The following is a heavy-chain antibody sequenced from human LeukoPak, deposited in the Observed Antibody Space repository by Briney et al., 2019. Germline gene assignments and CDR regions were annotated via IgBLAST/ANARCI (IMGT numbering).Heavy chain of an antibody. CDR2: VSYDGDTK. D-gene: IGHD3-10*01. CDR3: ARGSHDSGGRSFDP. CDR1: GFTFNTHA. J-gene: IGHJ5*02. Sequence: GGSLTLSCAASGFTFNTHAMDWVRQSPGKGLEWVAGVSYDGDTKYYADSVRGRFTASRDNSKKTVSLDMNSLTREDTAVYFCARGSHDSGGRSFDPWGQGTLVIVSS. V-gene: IGHV3-30-3*01.